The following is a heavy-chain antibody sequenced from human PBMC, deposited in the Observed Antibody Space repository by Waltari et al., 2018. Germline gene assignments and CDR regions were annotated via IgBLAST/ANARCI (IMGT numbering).Heavy chain of an antibody. CDR1: GFTFSSYE. V-gene: IGHV3-48*03. Sequence: EVQLVESGGGLVQPGGSLRLSCAASGFTFSSYEMNWVRQAPGKGLEWVSYISSSGSTIYYADSVKGRFTNSRDNAKNSLYLQMNSLRAEDTAVYYCARDGGPITGTAFDYWGQGTLVTVSS. CDR2: ISSSGSTI. CDR3: ARDGGPITGTAFDY. D-gene: IGHD1-7*01. J-gene: IGHJ4*02.